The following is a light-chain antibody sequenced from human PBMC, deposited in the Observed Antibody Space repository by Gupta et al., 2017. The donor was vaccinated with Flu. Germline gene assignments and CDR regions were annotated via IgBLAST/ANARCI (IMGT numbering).Light chain of an antibody. V-gene: IGKV1-39*01. J-gene: IGKJ2*01. Sequence: DIQMTQSPSSLSASVGDRVTITCRASQSINSYLNWYQQKPGKAPKLLIYAASSLQSGVPSRFSGSGSGTDFTLTIGSLQPEDFATYYCQQSYSTQYTFGQGTKLEIK. CDR2: AAS. CDR3: QQSYSTQYT. CDR1: QSINSY.